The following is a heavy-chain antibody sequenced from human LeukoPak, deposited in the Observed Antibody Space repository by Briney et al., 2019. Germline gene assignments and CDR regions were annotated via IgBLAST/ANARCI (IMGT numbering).Heavy chain of an antibody. CDR3: AGHSSSFYYYYMDV. D-gene: IGHD6-6*01. J-gene: IGHJ6*03. Sequence: ASVKVSCKASGYTFTGYYMHWVRQAPGQGLEWMGGIIPIFGTANYAQKFQGRVTITADESTSTAYMELSSLRSEDTAVYYCAGHSSSFYYYYMDVWGKGTTVTVSS. CDR1: GYTFTGYY. V-gene: IGHV1-69*13. CDR2: IIPIFGTA.